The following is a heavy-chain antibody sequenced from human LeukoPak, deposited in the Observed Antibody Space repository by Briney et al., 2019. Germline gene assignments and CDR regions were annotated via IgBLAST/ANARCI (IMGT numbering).Heavy chain of an antibody. CDR1: GGSISSSSYY. Sequence: SETLSLTCTVSGGSISSSSYYWGWICQPPGKGLEWIGSIYYSGSTYYNPSLKSRVTISVDTSKNQFPLKLSSVTAADTAVYYCARDPRPISAFDIWGQGTMVTVSS. CDR3: ARDPRPISAFDI. V-gene: IGHV4-39*06. CDR2: IYYSGST. J-gene: IGHJ3*02.